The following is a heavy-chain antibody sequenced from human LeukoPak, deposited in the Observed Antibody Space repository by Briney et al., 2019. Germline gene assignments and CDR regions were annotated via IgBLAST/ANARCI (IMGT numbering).Heavy chain of an antibody. CDR1: GFTFSNYA. J-gene: IGHJ4*02. CDR2: ISGSST. CDR3: AKGLSSLTFTFDY. Sequence: GGSLRLSCAASGFTFSNYAMSWVGQAPGKGVEWVSSISGSSTYYADSVKGRFTISRVNSKNTLYLQMNSLRAEDTAIYYCAKGLSSLTFTFDYWGQGTVVTVSS. D-gene: IGHD6-13*01. V-gene: IGHV3-23*01.